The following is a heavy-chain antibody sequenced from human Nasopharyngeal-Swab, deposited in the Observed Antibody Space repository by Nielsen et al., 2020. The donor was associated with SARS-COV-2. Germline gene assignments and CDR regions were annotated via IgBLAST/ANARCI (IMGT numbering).Heavy chain of an antibody. J-gene: IGHJ4*02. CDR3: ARSGYRNSDIDY. V-gene: IGHV1-69*13. Sequence: SSVKVSCKASGGTFSSYAISWVRQAPGQGLEWMGGIIPIFGTADYAQKFQDRVTITADESTSTAYMELSSLRSEDTAVYYCARSGYRNSDIDYWGQGTLVTVSS. CDR2: IIPIFGTA. D-gene: IGHD6-13*01. CDR1: GGTFSSYA.